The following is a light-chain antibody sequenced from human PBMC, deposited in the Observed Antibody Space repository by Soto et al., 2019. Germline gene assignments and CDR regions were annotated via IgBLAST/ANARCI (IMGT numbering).Light chain of an antibody. CDR3: SSHTSSSTWV. J-gene: IGLJ3*02. Sequence: ALTQPPSVSGSPGQSVTISCTGTSSDVGSYNRVSWYQQPPGTAPKLMIYEVSNRPSGVPDRFSGSKSGSTASLTISGLQAEDEGDYYCSSHTSSSTWVFGGGTKLTVL. CDR1: SSDVGSYNR. V-gene: IGLV2-18*02. CDR2: EVS.